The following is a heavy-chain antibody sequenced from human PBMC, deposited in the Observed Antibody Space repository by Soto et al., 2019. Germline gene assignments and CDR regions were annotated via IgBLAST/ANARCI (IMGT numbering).Heavy chain of an antibody. Sequence: QVQLQQWGAGLLKPSETLSLTCAVYGGFVSSGSYYWSWIRQPPGKGLEWIGEMSHSGGTHFNPSLTSRVTISVDTSKNQSSLKMTSVTAADAALYYCAREERGTATTVVDAFDIWGPGTMVTVSS. J-gene: IGHJ3*02. V-gene: IGHV4-34*01. CDR3: AREERGTATTVVDAFDI. D-gene: IGHD1-1*01. CDR2: MSHSGGT. CDR1: GGFVSSGSYY.